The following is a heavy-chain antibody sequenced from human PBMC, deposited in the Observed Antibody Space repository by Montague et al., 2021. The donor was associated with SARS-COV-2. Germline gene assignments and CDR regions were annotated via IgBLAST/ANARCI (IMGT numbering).Heavy chain of an antibody. Sequence: CAISGDSVSSNIAAWNWIRQSPSRGLEWLGRTKYTSTRYETYAVSVQSRITITADTSKNQFSLHLNSVTPEDTAVYYCARDLYWAFDAWGLGTTVTDSA. CDR3: ARDLYWAFDA. CDR1: GDSVSSNIAA. J-gene: IGHJ3*01. D-gene: IGHD2-8*02. CDR2: TKYTSTRYE. V-gene: IGHV6-1*01.